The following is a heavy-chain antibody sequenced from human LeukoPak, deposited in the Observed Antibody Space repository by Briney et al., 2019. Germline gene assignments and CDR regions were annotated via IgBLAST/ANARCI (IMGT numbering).Heavy chain of an antibody. CDR3: AKVRVRGVNYYYGMDV. CDR2: ISYDGSNK. Sequence: GGSLRLSCAASGFTFSSYGMHWVRQAPGKGLEWVAVISYDGSNKYYADSVKGRFTISRDNSKNTLYLQMNSLRAEDTAVYYCAKVRVRGVNYYYGMDVWGQGTTVTVSS. D-gene: IGHD3-10*01. CDR1: GFTFSSYG. V-gene: IGHV3-30*18. J-gene: IGHJ6*02.